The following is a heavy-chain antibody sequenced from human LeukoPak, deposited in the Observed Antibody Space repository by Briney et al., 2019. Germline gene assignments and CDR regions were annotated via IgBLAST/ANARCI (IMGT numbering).Heavy chain of an antibody. J-gene: IGHJ3*02. V-gene: IGHV4-34*01. CDR1: GGSFSGYY. CDR3: AREKGSSSSGSAFDI. CDR2: INHSGST. Sequence: SETLSLTCAVYGGSFSGYYWSWIRQPPGKGLEWIGEINHSGSTNYNPSLKSRVTISVDTSKNQFSLKLSSVTAADTAVYYCAREKGSSSSGSAFDIWGQGTMVTVSS. D-gene: IGHD6-6*01.